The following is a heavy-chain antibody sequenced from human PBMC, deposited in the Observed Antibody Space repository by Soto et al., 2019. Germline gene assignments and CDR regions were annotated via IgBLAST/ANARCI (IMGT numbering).Heavy chain of an antibody. D-gene: IGHD4-17*01. Sequence: ASVKVSCKASGYTFTSYGISWVRQAPGQGLEWMGWISAYNGNTNYAQKLQGRVTMTTDTSTSTAYMELRSLRSDDTAVYYCARDLQEPTVNWFEPWGQGTLVTVSS. V-gene: IGHV1-18*01. CDR1: GYTFTSYG. CDR3: ARDLQEPTVNWFEP. J-gene: IGHJ5*02. CDR2: ISAYNGNT.